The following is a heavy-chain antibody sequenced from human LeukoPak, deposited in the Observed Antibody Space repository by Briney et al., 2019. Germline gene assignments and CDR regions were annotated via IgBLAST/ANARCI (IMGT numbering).Heavy chain of an antibody. D-gene: IGHD5-18*01. CDR2: IHSTGIT. J-gene: IGHJ2*01. Sequence: SETLSLTCTVSSDSISSSPYYWGWIRQPPGKGLEWIGNIHSTGITHYNPSLKGRVTISVDTSKNQFSLKLSSVTAADTAVYYCARLDTVMTTYWYFGLWGRGTLVTVSS. CDR3: ARLDTVMTTYWYFGL. V-gene: IGHV4-39*01. CDR1: SDSISSSPYY.